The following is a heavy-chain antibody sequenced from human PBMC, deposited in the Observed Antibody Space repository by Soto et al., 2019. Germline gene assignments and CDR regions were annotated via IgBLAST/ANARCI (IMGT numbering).Heavy chain of an antibody. D-gene: IGHD3-10*01. CDR2: ISSSSSYI. Sequence: EVQLVESGGGLVKPGGSLRLSCAASGFTFSSYSMNWVRQAPGKGLEWVSSISSSSSYIYYADSVKGRFTISRDNAKNSLYLQMNSVRAEDTAVYYCARDHMVGGVIVRYYFDSWGQGTLVTVSS. CDR1: GFTFSSYS. V-gene: IGHV3-21*01. J-gene: IGHJ4*02. CDR3: ARDHMVGGVIVRYYFDS.